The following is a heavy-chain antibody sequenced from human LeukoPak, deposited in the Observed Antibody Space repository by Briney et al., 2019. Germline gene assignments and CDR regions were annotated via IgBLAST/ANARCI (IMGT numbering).Heavy chain of an antibody. CDR3: ARSGDLEWLFPPFDY. Sequence: SETLSLTCTVSGGSISSYYWSWIRQPPGKGLEWIGYIYYSGSTNYNPSLKSRVTISVDTSKNQFSLKLSSVTAADTAVYYCARSGDLEWLFPPFDYWGQGTLVTVSS. CDR2: IYYSGST. V-gene: IGHV4-59*12. J-gene: IGHJ4*02. D-gene: IGHD3-3*01. CDR1: GGSISSYY.